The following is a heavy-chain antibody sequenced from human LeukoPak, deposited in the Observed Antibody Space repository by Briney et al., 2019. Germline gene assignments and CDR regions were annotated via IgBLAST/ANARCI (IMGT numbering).Heavy chain of an antibody. Sequence: GGSLRLSCAASGFTFSSYAMNWVRQAPGKGLEWVSVISGSAGTTYYADSVRGRFTISRDNSKNTLSLQMNSLRSDDTALYYCAKGGSSWSYYFDYWGQGTLVTVSS. D-gene: IGHD6-13*01. V-gene: IGHV3-23*01. CDR3: AKGGSSWSYYFDY. CDR2: ISGSAGTT. CDR1: GFTFSSYA. J-gene: IGHJ4*02.